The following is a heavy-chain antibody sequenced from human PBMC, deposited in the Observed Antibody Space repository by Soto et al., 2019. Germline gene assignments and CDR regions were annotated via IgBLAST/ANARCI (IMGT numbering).Heavy chain of an antibody. CDR3: ASHPLNWSDADX. Sequence: EHLSLTFTVSGGSITSSEYYWAWIRQPPGKVMNFVGTIYYSGSSYSNTSLKSRLYMSVDTSKNQFSLTMKSVTAADTGVYYCASHPLNWSDADXWGQGVLVTVSX. J-gene: IGHJ4*02. V-gene: IGHV4-39*01. CDR2: IYYSGSS. D-gene: IGHD1-1*01. CDR1: GGSITSSEYY.